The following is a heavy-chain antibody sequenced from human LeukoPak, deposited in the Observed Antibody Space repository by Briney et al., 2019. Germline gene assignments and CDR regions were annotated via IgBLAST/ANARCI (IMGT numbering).Heavy chain of an antibody. CDR1: GYTFTSYD. CDR3: ARGEGVGYSSSWSYHWGW. J-gene: IGHJ4*02. CDR2: MNPNSGNT. Sequence: ASVKVSCKASGYTFTSYDINWVRQAPGQGLEWMGWMNPNSGNTGYAQKFQGRVTMTTNTSISTAYMELSSLRSEDTAVYYCARGEGVGYSSSWSYHWGWWGQGTLVTVSS. V-gene: IGHV1-8*01. D-gene: IGHD6-13*01.